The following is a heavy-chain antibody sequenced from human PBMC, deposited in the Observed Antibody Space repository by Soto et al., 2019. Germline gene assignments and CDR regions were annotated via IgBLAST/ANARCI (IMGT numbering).Heavy chain of an antibody. CDR2: INHSGST. Sequence: SETLSLTCAVYGGSFSGYYWSWIRQPPGKGLEWIGEINHSGSTNYNPSLKSRVTISVDTSKNQFSLKLSSVTAADTAVYYCARVGSSYYGSGSYYSRNYYFDYWGQGTLVTVSS. J-gene: IGHJ4*02. D-gene: IGHD3-10*01. V-gene: IGHV4-34*01. CDR3: ARVGSSYYGSGSYYSRNYYFDY. CDR1: GGSFSGYY.